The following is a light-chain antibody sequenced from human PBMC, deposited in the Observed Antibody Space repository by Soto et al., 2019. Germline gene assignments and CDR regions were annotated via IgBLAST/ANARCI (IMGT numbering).Light chain of an antibody. CDR2: GAS. CDR3: HQYNNWPSS. V-gene: IGKV3-15*01. CDR1: QSVSVN. J-gene: IGKJ3*01. Sequence: EIVMTQSPATLSGSPGERATLSCRTSQSVSVNLAWYQQKPGQAPRLLIYGASITATGIPARFSGSGSGTEFSLTISSLQSADFAVYYCHQYNNWPSSFGPGTKVQIK.